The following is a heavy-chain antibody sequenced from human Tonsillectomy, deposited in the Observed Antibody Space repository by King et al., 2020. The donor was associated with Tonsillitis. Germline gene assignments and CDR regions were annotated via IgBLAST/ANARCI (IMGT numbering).Heavy chain of an antibody. V-gene: IGHV4-38-2*02. CDR2: IYHSGRT. D-gene: IGHD3-3*01. Sequence: QLQESGPGLVKPSETLSLTCTVSGYSISSGYYWGWIRQPPGKGLEWIGNIYHSGRTYYNPSLKSRVTISVDTSKNQFSLKLSSVTAADTAVYYCASIKFGFLEWLLSDDAFDFRGQGTMVTVSS. CDR1: GYSISSGYY. CDR3: ASIKFGFLEWLLSDDAFDF. J-gene: IGHJ3*01.